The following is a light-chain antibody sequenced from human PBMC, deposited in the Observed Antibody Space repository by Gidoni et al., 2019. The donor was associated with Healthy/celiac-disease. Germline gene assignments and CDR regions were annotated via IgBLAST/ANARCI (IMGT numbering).Light chain of an antibody. V-gene: IGKV1-5*03. CDR2: KAS. Sequence: DIQMTQSPSTLSASVGDRVTIPCRASQSISSWLAWYPQKPGKAPKLLIYKASSLESGVPSRFSGSGSGTEFTLTISSLQPDDFATYYCQQYNSYLWPFGQGTKVEIK. CDR1: QSISSW. J-gene: IGKJ1*01. CDR3: QQYNSYLWP.